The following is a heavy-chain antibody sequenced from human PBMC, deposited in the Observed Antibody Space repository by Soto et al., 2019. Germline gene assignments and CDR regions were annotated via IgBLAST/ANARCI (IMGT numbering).Heavy chain of an antibody. V-gene: IGHV1-18*01. J-gene: IGHJ4*02. CDR3: ARSSKYCGGDYYLNYDS. Sequence: QVHLVQSGAEVKKPGASVKVSCRASGYTFTNYGITWVRQAPGQGLEWMGWISAYTGNTNYVQKLQGRVTMTTDTSTSTAYMELRSLRSDDTAVYYCARSSKYCGGDYYLNYDSWGQGTLVTVSS. CDR2: ISAYTGNT. CDR1: GYTFTNYG. D-gene: IGHD2-21*02.